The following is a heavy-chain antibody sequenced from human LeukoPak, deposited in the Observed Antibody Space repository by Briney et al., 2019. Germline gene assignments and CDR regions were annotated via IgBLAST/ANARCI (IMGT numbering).Heavy chain of an antibody. CDR2: IYYSGST. J-gene: IGHJ4*02. V-gene: IGHV4-59*01. D-gene: IGHD3-22*01. CDR3: AKAGDRNYFDY. CDR1: GGSISSYY. Sequence: SETLSLTCTVSGGSISSYYWSWIRQPPGKGLEWIGYIYYSGSTNYNPSLKSRVTISVDTSKNQFSLKLSSVTAADTAVYYCAKAGDRNYFDYWGQGALVTVSS.